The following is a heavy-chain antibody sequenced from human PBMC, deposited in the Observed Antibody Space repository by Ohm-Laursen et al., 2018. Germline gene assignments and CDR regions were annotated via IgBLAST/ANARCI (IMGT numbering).Heavy chain of an antibody. CDR2: ISYDGSNK. CDR1: GFTFSSYG. Sequence: SLRLSCAASGFTFSSYGMHWVRQAPGKGLEWVAVISYDGSNKYYADPVKGRFTISRDNSKNTLYLQMNSLRAEDTAVYYCAKGQLLRSLWGDAFDIWGQGTTVTVSS. CDR3: AKGQLLRSLWGDAFDI. J-gene: IGHJ3*02. D-gene: IGHD3-22*01. V-gene: IGHV3-30*18.